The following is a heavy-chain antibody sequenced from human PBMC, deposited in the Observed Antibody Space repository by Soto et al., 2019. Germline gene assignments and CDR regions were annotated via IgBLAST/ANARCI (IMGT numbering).Heavy chain of an antibody. CDR2: INHSGSD. CDR3: ARGLISGSHYSGGWYYFDS. Sequence: QVQLQQSGAGLLKPSETLSLTCDVYGGSFSDYIWTWILQTPGKGLQWIGQINHSGSDNYNPSLKSRVTISVPTSSSHFSLELSSVTAADTAVYYCARGLISGSHYSGGWYYFDSWGQGTQVTVSS. V-gene: IGHV4-34*01. D-gene: IGHD1-26*01. J-gene: IGHJ4*02. CDR1: GGSFSDYI.